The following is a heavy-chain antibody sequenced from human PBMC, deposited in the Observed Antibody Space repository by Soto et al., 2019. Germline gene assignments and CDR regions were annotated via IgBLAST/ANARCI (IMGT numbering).Heavy chain of an antibody. Sequence: GRSLRLSCAASGFILSTYSMHWVRQAPGKGLEWVSSISGSLGYVHYADSVKGRFTVSRDNIGTSLYLQMNSLRAEDTAVYYCAREGVHNYNEYNLDNWGLGTLVTVSS. J-gene: IGHJ4*02. CDR3: AREGVHNYNEYNLDN. CDR2: ISGSLGYV. CDR1: GFILSTYS. D-gene: IGHD4-4*01. V-gene: IGHV3-21*01.